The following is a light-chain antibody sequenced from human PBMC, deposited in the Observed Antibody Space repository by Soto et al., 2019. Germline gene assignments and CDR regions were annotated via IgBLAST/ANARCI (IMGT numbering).Light chain of an antibody. CDR1: SSDVGGFLY. CDR3: SSYSSSSTLVV. V-gene: IGLV2-14*01. J-gene: IGLJ2*01. CDR2: AVS. Sequence: QSALTQPASVSGSPGQSITISCTGTSSDVGGFLYVSWFQQHPGQAPKLMIYAVSNRPSGISNRFSGSKSGNTASLTISGLPAEDAADYYCSSYSSSSTLVVFGGGTKLTVL.